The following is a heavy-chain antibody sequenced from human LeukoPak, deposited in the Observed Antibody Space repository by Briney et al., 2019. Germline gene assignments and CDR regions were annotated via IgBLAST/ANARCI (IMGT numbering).Heavy chain of an antibody. CDR3: ARGGYYDSSGYLDALDI. J-gene: IGHJ3*02. CDR1: GGTFSSYT. D-gene: IGHD3-22*01. V-gene: IGHV1-69*02. CDR2: IIPILGIA. Sequence: SVKVSCKASGGTFSSYTISWVRQAPGQGLEWMGRIIPILGIANYAQKFQGRVTITADKSTSTAYMELSSLRSEDTAVYYSARGGYYDSSGYLDALDIWGQGTMVTVSS.